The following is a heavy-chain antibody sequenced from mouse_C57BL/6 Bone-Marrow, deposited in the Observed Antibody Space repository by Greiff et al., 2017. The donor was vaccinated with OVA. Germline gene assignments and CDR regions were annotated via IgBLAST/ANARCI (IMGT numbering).Heavy chain of an antibody. Sequence: DVKLVESEGGLVQPGSSMKLSCTASGFTFSDYYMAWVRQVPEKGLEWVANINYDGSSTYYLDSLKSRFIISRDNAKNILYLQMSSLKSEDTATYYCARGAYSKGWYFDVWGTGTTVTVSS. J-gene: IGHJ1*03. CDR2: INYDGSST. V-gene: IGHV5-16*01. CDR3: ARGAYSKGWYFDV. CDR1: GFTFSDYY. D-gene: IGHD2-5*01.